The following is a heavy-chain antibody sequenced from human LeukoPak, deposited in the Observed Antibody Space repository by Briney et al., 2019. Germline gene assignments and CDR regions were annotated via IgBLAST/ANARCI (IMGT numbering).Heavy chain of an antibody. CDR2: ISYDGSNK. D-gene: IGHD3-22*01. CDR3: ARDRAGYYDSSGPLDY. Sequence: GGSLRLSCAASEFTFSTYAMHWVRQAPGKGVEWVAVISYDGSNKYYADSVKGRFTISRDNSKSTLYLQMNNLRADDTAVYSCARDRAGYYDSSGPLDYWGQGTLVTVSS. V-gene: IGHV3-30-3*01. CDR1: EFTFSTYA. J-gene: IGHJ4*02.